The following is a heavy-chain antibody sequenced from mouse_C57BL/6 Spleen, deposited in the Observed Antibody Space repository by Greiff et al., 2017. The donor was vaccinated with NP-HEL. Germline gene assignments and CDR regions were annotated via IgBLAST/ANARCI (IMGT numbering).Heavy chain of an antibody. CDR3: ARDYGYYRFAY. Sequence: EVQLQESGGGLVKPGGSLKLSCAASGFTFSSYAMSWVRQTPEKRLEWVATISDGGSYTYYPDNVKGRFTISRDNAKNNLYLQMSHLKSEDTAMYYCARDYGYYRFAYWGQGTLVTVSA. CDR1: GFTFSSYA. J-gene: IGHJ3*01. CDR2: ISDGGSYT. D-gene: IGHD2-3*01. V-gene: IGHV5-4*01.